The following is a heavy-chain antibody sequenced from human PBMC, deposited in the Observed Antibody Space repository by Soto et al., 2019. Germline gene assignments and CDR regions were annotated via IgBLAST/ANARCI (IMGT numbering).Heavy chain of an antibody. D-gene: IGHD6-13*01. CDR2: NHYSGST. CDR3: ARDKGIAADAWFDP. Sequence: SETLSLTCNVSGGSIRGSNWSCIRQTPRQLLEWVGYNHYSGSTKYNPSLKSRVTISVDTSKNQISLKLSSVTAADTAVYYCARDKGIAADAWFDPWGQGTLVTVS. J-gene: IGHJ5*02. CDR1: GGSIRGSN. V-gene: IGHV4-59*12.